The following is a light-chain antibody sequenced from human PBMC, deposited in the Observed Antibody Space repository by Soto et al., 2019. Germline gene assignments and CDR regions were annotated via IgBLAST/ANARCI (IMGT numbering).Light chain of an antibody. Sequence: DLQLTQYTSFLSASVGDKVTITCRASQDITNFLAWYQQKPGKAPELLIYGASTLHSGVPPRFSGSGSGTEFTLTISSLQPEDFVTYHCQHLNSYPYAFGQGTKVDIK. J-gene: IGKJ2*01. V-gene: IGKV1-9*01. CDR2: GAS. CDR3: QHLNSYPYA. CDR1: QDITNF.